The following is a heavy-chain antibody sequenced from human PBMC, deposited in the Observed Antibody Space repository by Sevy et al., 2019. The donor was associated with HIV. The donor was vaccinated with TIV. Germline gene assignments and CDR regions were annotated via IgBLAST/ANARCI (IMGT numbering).Heavy chain of an antibody. D-gene: IGHD3-22*01. CDR2: ISSSGTTV. CDR1: GFTFSSYE. CDR3: ARKGGAYDIGFDP. Sequence: GSLRLSCAASGFTFSSYEMTWVRQAPGKGLEWVSSISSSGTTVYYGDSVEGRFTISRDNPKNSLYLQMNSLRAEDTAVYYCARKGGAYDIGFDPWGQGTLVTVSS. J-gene: IGHJ5*02. V-gene: IGHV3-48*03.